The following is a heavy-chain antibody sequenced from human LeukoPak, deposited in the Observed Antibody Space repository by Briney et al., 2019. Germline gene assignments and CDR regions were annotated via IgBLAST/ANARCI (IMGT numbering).Heavy chain of an antibody. CDR2: INPNSGGT. CDR1: GYTFTVYY. Sequence: GASLTVSFTASGYTFTVYYMHWVRQAPGQGLEWMGWINPNSGGTNYAQKFQGRVTMTRDTSISTAYMELSRLRSDDTAVYYCARDHGGSSGWYAIVGVHDAFDIWGQGTMVTVSS. CDR3: ARDHGGSSGWYAIVGVHDAFDI. D-gene: IGHD6-19*01. J-gene: IGHJ3*02. V-gene: IGHV1-2*02.